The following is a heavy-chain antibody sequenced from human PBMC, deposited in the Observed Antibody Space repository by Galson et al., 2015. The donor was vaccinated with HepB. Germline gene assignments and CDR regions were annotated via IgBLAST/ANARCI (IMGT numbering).Heavy chain of an antibody. CDR3: ARDHGHYYYGMDV. V-gene: IGHV3-21*01. CDR1: GFTFTSYT. Sequence: LRLSCAASGFTFTSYTMNWVRQAPGKGLEWVSSISAASTYIYYADSVKGRFTISRDNAKNSLYVQMNSLRAEDTAVYYCARDHGHYYYGMDVWGQGTTVTVSS. CDR2: ISAASTYI. J-gene: IGHJ6*02. D-gene: IGHD2-8*01.